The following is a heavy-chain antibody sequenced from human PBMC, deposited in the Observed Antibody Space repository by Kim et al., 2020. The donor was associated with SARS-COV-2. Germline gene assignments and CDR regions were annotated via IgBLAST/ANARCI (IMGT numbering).Heavy chain of an antibody. Sequence: GGSLRLSCAASGFTFSSYGMHWVRQAPGKGLEWVAVISYDGSNKYYADSVKGRFTISRDNSKNTLYLQMNSLRAEDTAVYYCAKDQDGVIVVAIGGFDYWGQGTLVTVSS. D-gene: IGHD3-22*01. CDR2: ISYDGSNK. J-gene: IGHJ4*02. CDR1: GFTFSSYG. CDR3: AKDQDGVIVVAIGGFDY. V-gene: IGHV3-30*18.